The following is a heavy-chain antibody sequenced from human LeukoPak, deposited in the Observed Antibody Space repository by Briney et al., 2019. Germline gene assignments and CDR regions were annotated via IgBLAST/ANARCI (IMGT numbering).Heavy chain of an antibody. CDR1: GYSISTGYY. CDR3: ARHRTIYYDSSGYWV. J-gene: IGHJ4*02. CDR2: INHGGST. V-gene: IGHV4-38-2*02. Sequence: SETLSLTCTVSGYSISTGYYWDWIRQPPGKGLEWIGEINHGGSTYYNPSLKSRVTISVDTSKNQFSLKLSSATAADTAVYYCARHRTIYYDSSGYWVWGQGTLVTVSS. D-gene: IGHD3-22*01.